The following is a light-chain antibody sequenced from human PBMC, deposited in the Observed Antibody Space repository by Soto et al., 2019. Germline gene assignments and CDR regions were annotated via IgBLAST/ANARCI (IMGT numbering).Light chain of an antibody. V-gene: IGKV3-20*01. CDR1: EFLSSSY. CDR3: QQQGT. CDR2: AAS. Sequence: EIVLTQSPGTLSLSPGERATLSCRASEFLSSSYLVWYQQKPVQAPRLLIYAASRRATGIPDRFSGSGSATEYTLTVNTLEPEDFAVYDCQQQGTFGQGTKLEIK. J-gene: IGKJ2*01.